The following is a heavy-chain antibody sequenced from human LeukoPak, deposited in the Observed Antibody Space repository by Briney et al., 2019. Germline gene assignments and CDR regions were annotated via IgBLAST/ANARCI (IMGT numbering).Heavy chain of an antibody. V-gene: IGHV1-46*01. Sequence: ASVKVSCKASGYTFTSYYMHWVRQAPGQGLEWMGIINPSGGSTSYAQKLQGRVTMTRDTSTSTVYMELSSLRSEDTAVYYCARDGLTNWFDPWGQGTLVTVSS. D-gene: IGHD4/OR15-4a*01. J-gene: IGHJ5*02. CDR2: INPSGGST. CDR1: GYTFTSYY. CDR3: ARDGLTNWFDP.